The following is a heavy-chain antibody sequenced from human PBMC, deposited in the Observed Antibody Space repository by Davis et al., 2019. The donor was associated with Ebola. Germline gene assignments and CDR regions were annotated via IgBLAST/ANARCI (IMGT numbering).Heavy chain of an antibody. CDR1: GFTFSSHW. Sequence: GESLKISCAASGFTFSSHWIHWVRQAPGKGLVWVSRINTDGSRTRDADSVKGRFTISRDNAKNTLYLQMNSLRAEDTAVYYCARVLSYCSGGSCPGGSDHWGQGTLVTVSS. J-gene: IGHJ4*02. CDR3: ARVLSYCSGGSCPGGSDH. CDR2: INTDGSRT. D-gene: IGHD2-15*01. V-gene: IGHV3-74*01.